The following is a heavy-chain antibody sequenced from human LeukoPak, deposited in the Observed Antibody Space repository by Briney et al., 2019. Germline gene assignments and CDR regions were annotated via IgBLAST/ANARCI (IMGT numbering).Heavy chain of an antibody. Sequence: GGSLRLSCAASGFTFSDYYMSWIRQAPGKGLEWVSYISSSGSTIYYAGSVKGRFTISRDNAKNSLYLQMNSLRAEDTAVYYCARSPNYVWGSYRYTFDYWGQGTLVTVSS. V-gene: IGHV3-11*04. CDR1: GFTFSDYY. CDR2: ISSSGSTI. D-gene: IGHD3-16*02. J-gene: IGHJ4*02. CDR3: ARSPNYVWGSYRYTFDY.